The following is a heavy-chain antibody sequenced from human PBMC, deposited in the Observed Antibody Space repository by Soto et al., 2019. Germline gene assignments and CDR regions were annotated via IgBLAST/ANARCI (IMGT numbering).Heavy chain of an antibody. CDR2: ISYDGSNK. CDR3: AKDRADFSAYYYYGMDV. J-gene: IGHJ6*02. D-gene: IGHD3-3*01. Sequence: GGSLRLSCAASGFTFSSYGMHWVRQAPGKGLEWVAVISYDGSNKYYADSVKGRFTISRDNSKNTLYLQMNSLRAEDTAVYYCAKDRADFSAYYYYGMDVWGQGTTVTVSS. V-gene: IGHV3-30*18. CDR1: GFTFSSYG.